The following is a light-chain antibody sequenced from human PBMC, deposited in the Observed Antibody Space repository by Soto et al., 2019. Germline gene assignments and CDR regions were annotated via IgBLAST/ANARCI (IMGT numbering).Light chain of an antibody. Sequence: QSALTQPASVSGSPGQSITISCTGTTSNIGSYILVSWYQQHPGKAPKLLIYEASTRPSGVSNRFSGSKSGNTASLTISGLQAEDEADYYCCTYAGNSPDVFGGGTKVTVL. CDR2: EAS. V-gene: IGLV2-23*01. J-gene: IGLJ2*01. CDR1: TSNIGSYIL. CDR3: CTYAGNSPDV.